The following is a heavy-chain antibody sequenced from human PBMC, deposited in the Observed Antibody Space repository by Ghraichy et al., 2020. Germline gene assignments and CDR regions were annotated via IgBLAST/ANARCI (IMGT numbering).Heavy chain of an antibody. V-gene: IGHV6-1*01. Sequence: SQTLSLTCAISGDSVSSNSAAWNWIRQFPSRGLEWLGRTYYRSKWYNDYAVSVKSRITINPDTSKNQFSLQLNSVTPEDTAVYYCARDVGIAVAGSRSYFDYWGQGTLVTVSS. D-gene: IGHD6-19*01. J-gene: IGHJ4*02. CDR3: ARDVGIAVAGSRSYFDY. CDR2: TYYRSKWYN. CDR1: GDSVSSNSAA.